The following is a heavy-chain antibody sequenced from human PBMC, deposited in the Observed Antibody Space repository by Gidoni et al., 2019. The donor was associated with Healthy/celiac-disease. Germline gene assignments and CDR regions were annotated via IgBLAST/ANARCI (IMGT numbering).Heavy chain of an antibody. J-gene: IGHJ4*02. Sequence: EVQLLESGGGLVQPGGSLRLPCAAAGFPFRRYAIGWVRQAPGKGLEWVSAISGSGGSTYYADSVKGRFTISRDNSKNTLYLQMNSLRAEDTAVYYCAKADTRGASGYWDYFDYWGQGTLVTVSS. D-gene: IGHD2-8*02. CDR3: AKADTRGASGYWDYFDY. CDR1: GFPFRRYA. V-gene: IGHV3-23*01. CDR2: ISGSGGST.